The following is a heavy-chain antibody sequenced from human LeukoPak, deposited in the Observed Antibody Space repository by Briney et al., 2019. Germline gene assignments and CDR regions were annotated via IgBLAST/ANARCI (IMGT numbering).Heavy chain of an antibody. J-gene: IGHJ4*02. D-gene: IGHD1-1*01. CDR2: ISYDGSNK. CDR3: ARARYNWNDAPVDY. Sequence: PGRSLRLSCAASGSTFSSYGMHWVRQAPGKGLEWVAVISYDGSNKYYADSVKGRFTISRDNSKNTLYLQMNSLRAEDTAVYYCARARYNWNDAPVDYWGQGTLVTVSS. CDR1: GSTFSSYG. V-gene: IGHV3-30*03.